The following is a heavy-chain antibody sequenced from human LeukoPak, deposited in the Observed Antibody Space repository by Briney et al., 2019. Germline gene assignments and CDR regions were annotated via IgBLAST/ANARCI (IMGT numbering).Heavy chain of an antibody. CDR2: ISSSGSTI. Sequence: PGGSLLLSCAASGFTFSSYEMKWVRQAPGKGLEWVSYISSSGSTIYYADSVKGRFTISRDNAKNSLYLQRNSLRAEDTAVYYCARDCSSTSCLKHYYYYYGMDVWGQGTTVTVSS. D-gene: IGHD2-2*01. CDR1: GFTFSSYE. J-gene: IGHJ6*02. CDR3: ARDCSSTSCLKHYYYYYGMDV. V-gene: IGHV3-48*03.